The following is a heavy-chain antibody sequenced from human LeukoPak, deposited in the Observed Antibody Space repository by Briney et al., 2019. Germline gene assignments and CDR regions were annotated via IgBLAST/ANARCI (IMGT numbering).Heavy chain of an antibody. Sequence: PSETLSLTCTVSDGSINSYYWSWIRQPPGKGLEWIGYIYNSGTTQYNPSLKSRLTLSLDTSKNQFSLKLSSVTAADTAVYYCAREGYCSGGSCYGAFDIWGQGTMVTVSS. CDR3: AREGYCSGGSCYGAFDI. CDR2: IYNSGTT. J-gene: IGHJ3*02. D-gene: IGHD2-15*01. CDR1: DGSINSYY. V-gene: IGHV4-59*01.